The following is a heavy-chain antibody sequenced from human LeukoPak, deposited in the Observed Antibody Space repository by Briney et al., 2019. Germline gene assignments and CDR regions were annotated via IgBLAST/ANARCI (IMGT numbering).Heavy chain of an antibody. J-gene: IGHJ5*02. D-gene: IGHD3-22*01. CDR3: ARGLTYYYDSSGYS. CDR2: ISSSGSTI. V-gene: IGHV3-11*01. CDR1: VFTFSDYY. Sequence: GGSLRLSCAASVFTFSDYYMSLIRQAPGKGLEWVSYISSSGSTIYYADSVKGRFTISRDNAKNSLYLQMNSLRAEDTAVYYCARGLTYYYDSSGYSWGQGTLVTVSS.